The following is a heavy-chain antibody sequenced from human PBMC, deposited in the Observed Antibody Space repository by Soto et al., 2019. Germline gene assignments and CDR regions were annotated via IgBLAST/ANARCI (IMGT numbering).Heavy chain of an antibody. CDR3: ARAYSSSFAGYMDV. Sequence: SETLSLTCTVSGTSISSYYWSWIRQPPGKGLEWIGYIYYSGSTNYNPSLKSRVTISVDTPKNQFSLKLSSVTAADTAVYYCARAYSSSFAGYMDVWGQGTTVTVSS. CDR1: GTSISSYY. V-gene: IGHV4-59*01. CDR2: IYYSGST. J-gene: IGHJ6*02. D-gene: IGHD6-6*01.